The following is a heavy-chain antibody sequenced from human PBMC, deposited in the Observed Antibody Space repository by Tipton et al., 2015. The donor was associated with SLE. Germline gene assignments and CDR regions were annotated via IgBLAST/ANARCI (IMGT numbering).Heavy chain of an antibody. D-gene: IGHD6-13*01. Sequence: LRLSCTVSGGSISSSSYYWGWIRQPPGKGLEWIGSIYYSGTTYYNPPLKSRVTISVDTSKNQFSLKLSSVTAADTTVYYCARQSSSWYDRANYFDYWGQGTLVTVSS. CDR2: IYYSGTT. V-gene: IGHV4-39*01. CDR3: ARQSSSWYDRANYFDY. CDR1: GGSISSSSYY. J-gene: IGHJ4*02.